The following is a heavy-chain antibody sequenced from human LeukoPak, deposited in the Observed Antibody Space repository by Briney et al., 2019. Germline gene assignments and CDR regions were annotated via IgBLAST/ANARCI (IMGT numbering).Heavy chain of an antibody. J-gene: IGHJ4*02. CDR2: IWYDGSNK. CDR3: AKDSVPYSGSSYYFDY. D-gene: IGHD1-26*01. CDR1: GFTFSSHG. Sequence: GGTLRLSCAAAGFTFSSHGMNWVRQAPGKGLEWVAFIWYDGSNKYYAEYVKGRFTICRDNSKNTLYLQMNSLRAEDTAVYYYAKDSVPYSGSSYYFDYWGQGTLVSVSS. V-gene: IGHV3-30*02.